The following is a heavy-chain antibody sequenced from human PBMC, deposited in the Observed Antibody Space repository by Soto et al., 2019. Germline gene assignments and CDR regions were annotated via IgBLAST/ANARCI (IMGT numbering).Heavy chain of an antibody. CDR3: ARGVRGQLVFGY. CDR1: GGTFSSYT. D-gene: IGHD6-6*01. CDR2: IIPILGIA. Sequence: QVQLVQSGAEVKKPGSSVKVSCKASGGTFSSYTISWVRQAPGQGLEWMGRIIPILGIANYAQKFQGRVTITADKSTSTAYMEVSSLRSEDTAVYYCARGVRGQLVFGYWGQGTLVTVSS. J-gene: IGHJ4*02. V-gene: IGHV1-69*02.